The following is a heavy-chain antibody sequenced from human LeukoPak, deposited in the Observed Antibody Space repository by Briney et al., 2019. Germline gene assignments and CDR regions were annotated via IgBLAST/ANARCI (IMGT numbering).Heavy chain of an antibody. Sequence: PGGSLRLSCAASGFTFSNAWMSWVRQAPGKGLEWVGRIKTKTDGGTTDYAAPVKGRFTISRDDSKNTLYLQMDSLKTEDTAVYYCTTSGFVAAMFWYFDFWGQGALVTVSS. CDR3: TTSGFVAAMFWYFDF. CDR1: GFTFSNAW. J-gene: IGHJ4*02. D-gene: IGHD6-25*01. CDR2: IKTKTDGGTT. V-gene: IGHV3-15*01.